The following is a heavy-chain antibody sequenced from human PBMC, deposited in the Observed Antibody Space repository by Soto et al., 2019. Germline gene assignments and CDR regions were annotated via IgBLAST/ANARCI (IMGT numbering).Heavy chain of an antibody. V-gene: IGHV3-33*01. CDR2: IWYDGSNK. CDR1: GFTFSSYG. Sequence: GGSLRLSCAASGFTFSSYGMHWVRQAPGKGLEWVAVIWYDGSNKYYADSVKGRFTISRDNSKNTLYLQMNSLRAEDTAVYYCYTGGSGYYYYYGMDVWGQGTTVTVSS. CDR3: YTGGSGYYYYYGMDV. J-gene: IGHJ6*02. D-gene: IGHD3-10*01.